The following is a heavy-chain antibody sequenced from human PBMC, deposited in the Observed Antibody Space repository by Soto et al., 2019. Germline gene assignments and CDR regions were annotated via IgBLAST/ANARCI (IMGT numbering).Heavy chain of an antibody. Sequence: QVQLQESGQGLVKPSQTLSLTCTVSGDSISSGDYFWSWIRQPPGKGLEAIAYMTYSGTTYYNPSLKSRITISVDTSKNQFSLKLSSVTAADTAVYYCARGAYGVAVLHWGRGTLVTVSS. D-gene: IGHD4-17*01. J-gene: IGHJ4*02. V-gene: IGHV4-30-4*01. CDR3: ARGAYGVAVLH. CDR1: GDSISSGDYF. CDR2: MTYSGTT.